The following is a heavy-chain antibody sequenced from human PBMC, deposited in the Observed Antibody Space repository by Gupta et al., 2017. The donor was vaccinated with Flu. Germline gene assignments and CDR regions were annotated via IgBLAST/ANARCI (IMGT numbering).Heavy chain of an antibody. CDR2: ISSSSSYI. CDR3: AREGTDSFDY. V-gene: IGHV3-21*01. D-gene: IGHD2-21*02. Sequence: NWVRQAPGKGLEWVSSISSSSSYIYYADSVKGRFTISRDNAKNSLYLQMNSLRAEDTAVYYCAREGTDSFDYWGQGTLVTGSS. J-gene: IGHJ4*02.